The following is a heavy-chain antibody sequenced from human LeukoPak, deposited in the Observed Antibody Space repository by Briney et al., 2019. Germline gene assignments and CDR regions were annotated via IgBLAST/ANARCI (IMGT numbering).Heavy chain of an antibody. J-gene: IGHJ4*02. CDR1: GFTFSSYG. V-gene: IGHV3-30*02. CDR3: AKGAYSSSSGRMVY. D-gene: IGHD6-6*01. CDR2: IRCDGSNK. Sequence: TGGSLRLSCAASGFTFSSYGMHWVRQAPGKGLEWVAFIRCDGSNKYYADSVKGRFTISRDNSKNTLYLQMNSLRAEDTAVYYCAKGAYSSSSGRMVYWGQGTLVTVSS.